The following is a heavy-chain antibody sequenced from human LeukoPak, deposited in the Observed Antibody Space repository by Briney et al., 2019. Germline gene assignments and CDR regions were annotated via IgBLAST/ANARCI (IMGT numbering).Heavy chain of an antibody. V-gene: IGHV3-23*01. CDR1: GFTFSSYA. CDR2: ISGSGGST. D-gene: IGHD3-22*01. J-gene: IGHJ4*02. Sequence: PGGSLRLSCAASGFTFSSYAMSWVRQAPGKGLEWVSAISGSGGSTYYADSVKGRFTISRDNSKNTLYLQMNSLRAEDTAVYYCAKSGGEESNYYDSSGYYPYYFDYWGQGTLVTVSS. CDR3: AKSGGEESNYYDSSGYYPYYFDY.